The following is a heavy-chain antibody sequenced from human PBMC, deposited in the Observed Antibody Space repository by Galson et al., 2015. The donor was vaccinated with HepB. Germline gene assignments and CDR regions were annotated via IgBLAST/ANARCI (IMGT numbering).Heavy chain of an antibody. V-gene: IGHV3-21*01. CDR1: GFIFSSYK. CDR3: AREYRYTRGWSIDY. D-gene: IGHD6-19*01. Sequence: SLRLSCAASGFIFSSYKMNWVRQAPGKGLEWVSSIRTSSTHISYADSVKGRFTISRDNAKSLLYLQMNSLRAEDTAVYYCAREYRYTRGWSIDYWGQGTLVTVSS. CDR2: IRTSSTHI. J-gene: IGHJ4*02.